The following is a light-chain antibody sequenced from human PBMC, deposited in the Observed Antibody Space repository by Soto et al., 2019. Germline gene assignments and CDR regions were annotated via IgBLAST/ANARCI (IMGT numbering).Light chain of an antibody. V-gene: IGKV1-6*01. J-gene: IGKJ4*01. CDR1: QGIRTD. CDR3: LQDYNYPLT. Sequence: AIQMTQSPSSLSSSVGDRVTITCRASQGIRTDLGWYQQKPGKAPKLLIYAASSLQSGVPSRFSGSGSGTDFTLTISSLQPEDFATYYCLQDYNYPLTFGGGTKVEIK. CDR2: AAS.